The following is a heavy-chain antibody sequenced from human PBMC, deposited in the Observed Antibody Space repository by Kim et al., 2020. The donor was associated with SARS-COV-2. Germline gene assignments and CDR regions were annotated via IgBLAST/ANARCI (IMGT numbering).Heavy chain of an antibody. Sequence: GGSLRLSCAASGFTFSSYAMSWVRQAPGKGLEWVSAISGSGGSTYYADSVKGRFTISRDNSKNTLYLQMNSLRAEDTAVYYCAKEFLGVRDRSSAFDIWGQGTMVTVSS. CDR1: GFTFSSYA. V-gene: IGHV3-23*01. D-gene: IGHD2-21*01. J-gene: IGHJ3*02. CDR3: AKEFLGVRDRSSAFDI. CDR2: ISGSGGST.